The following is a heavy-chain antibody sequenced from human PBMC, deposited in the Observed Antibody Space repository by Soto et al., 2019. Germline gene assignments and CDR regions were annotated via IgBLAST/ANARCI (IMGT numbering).Heavy chain of an antibody. CDR2: IKCDGSEK. Sequence: GGSLRLSCAASGFTFSSSWMHWVCQAPEKGLEWVADIKCDGSEKYYVDSVKGRLTISRDNAKNSLYLQVNSLRAEDMTVYYCVNYYDSSGYYWFDPWGQGTLVTVSS. CDR1: GFTFSSSW. J-gene: IGHJ5*02. CDR3: VNYYDSSGYYWFDP. D-gene: IGHD3-22*01. V-gene: IGHV3-7*03.